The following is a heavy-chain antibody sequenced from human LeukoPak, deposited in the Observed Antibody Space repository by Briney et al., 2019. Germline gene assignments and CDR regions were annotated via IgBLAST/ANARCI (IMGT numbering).Heavy chain of an antibody. CDR2: TDHEAGET. D-gene: IGHD4-23*01. Sequence: VKISCKVSGYTFTDYSMHWVQPAPGKGREWMGLTDHEAGETIYAEKFQGRVTITDDTSTGTAYMELSSLRSEDTAVYYCATVGYGGHRGWDCWGQGTLVTVPS. CDR1: GYTFTDYS. V-gene: IGHV1-69-2*01. CDR3: ATVGYGGHRGWDC. J-gene: IGHJ4*02.